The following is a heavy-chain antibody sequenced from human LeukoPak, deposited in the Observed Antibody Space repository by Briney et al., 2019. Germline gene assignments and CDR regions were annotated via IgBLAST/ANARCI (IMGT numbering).Heavy chain of an antibody. CDR2: ISSSSSYI. V-gene: IGHV3-21*01. J-gene: IGHJ5*02. D-gene: IGHD6-19*01. CDR1: GFTFSSYS. Sequence: GGSLRLSCAASGFTFSSYSMNWVRQTPGKGLEWVSSISSSSSYIFYADSVKGRFTMSRDNAKKSLFLQMNSLRAEDTAVYYCARRRELYSSGWTNWFDPWGQGTLVTVSS. CDR3: ARRRELYSSGWTNWFDP.